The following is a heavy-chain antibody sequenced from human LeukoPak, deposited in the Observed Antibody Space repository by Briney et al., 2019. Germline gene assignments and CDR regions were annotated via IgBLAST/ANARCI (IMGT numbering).Heavy chain of an antibody. V-gene: IGHV4-59*08. CDR2: MYYSGSA. CDR3: ARSTFSSNWNL. CDR1: GGSITDFY. J-gene: IGHJ4*02. D-gene: IGHD6-13*01. Sequence: SETLSLTCTVSGGSITDFYWSWIRHSSGKGLEWIGYMYYSGSAYYSPSLKTRVTISVDTSKNQFSLKLTSVAAADTAVYYCARSTFSSNWNLWGQGTLVTVSS.